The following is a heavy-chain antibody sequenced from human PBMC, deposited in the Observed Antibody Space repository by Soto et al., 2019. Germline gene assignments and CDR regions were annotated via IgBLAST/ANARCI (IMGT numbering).Heavy chain of an antibody. CDR3: ARELNDYGGRNPFDI. D-gene: IGHD4-17*01. V-gene: IGHV4-61*01. CDR2: IYYSGST. J-gene: IGHJ3*02. Sequence: SETLSVTCTVSGGSVSSGSYYWSLILQPPGKGLEWIGYIYYSGSTNYNPSLKSRVTISVDTSKTQFSLKLSSVTAAATAVYYCARELNDYGGRNPFDIWGQGTMVTVSS. CDR1: GGSVSSGSYY.